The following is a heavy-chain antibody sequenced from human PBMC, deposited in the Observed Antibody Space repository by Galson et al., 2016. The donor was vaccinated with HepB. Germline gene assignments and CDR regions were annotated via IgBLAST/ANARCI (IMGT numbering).Heavy chain of an antibody. CDR3: ARDLGGSSCLDY. V-gene: IGHV3-7*01. J-gene: IGHJ4*02. CDR2: INQDGSEK. D-gene: IGHD6-6*01. Sequence: SLRLSCAASAFTFSTYWMSWVRQAPGKGLEWVANINQDGSEKSYVDSVKGRFTISRDNSRNTLYLQMNSLRAEDTAVYYCARDLGGSSCLDYWGQGTLVTVSS. CDR1: AFTFSTYW.